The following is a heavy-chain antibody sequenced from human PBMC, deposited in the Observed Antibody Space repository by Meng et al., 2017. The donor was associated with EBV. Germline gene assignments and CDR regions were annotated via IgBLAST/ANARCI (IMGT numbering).Heavy chain of an antibody. Sequence: QLQLRESGPGQVKPVETLSLTGTVSGDSISSFYYWGWIRQPPGRGLGWIGSVLYTGSTYYSPSLKSRVTVSVDTSKNQFSLRLTSVTAADTAVYYCARPFPSWQSPRLDPFGAWGQGTLVTVSS. J-gene: IGHJ5*02. V-gene: IGHV4-39*01. CDR1: GDSISSFYY. CDR3: ARPFPSWQSPRLDPFGA. CDR2: VLYTGST. D-gene: IGHD6-19*01.